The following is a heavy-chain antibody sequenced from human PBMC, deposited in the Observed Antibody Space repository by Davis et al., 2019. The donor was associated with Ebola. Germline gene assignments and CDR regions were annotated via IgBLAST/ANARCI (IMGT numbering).Heavy chain of an antibody. CDR3: ARESGGGIDY. CDR1: GGSFSGYY. V-gene: IGHV3-23*01. D-gene: IGHD1-26*01. J-gene: IGHJ4*02. Sequence: PSETLSLTCAVYGGSFSGYYWSWVRQAPGKGLEWVSAISGSGGSTYYADSVKGRFTISRDNSKNTLYLQMNSLKIEDTAVYYCARESGGGIDYWGQGTLVTVSS. CDR2: ISGSGGST.